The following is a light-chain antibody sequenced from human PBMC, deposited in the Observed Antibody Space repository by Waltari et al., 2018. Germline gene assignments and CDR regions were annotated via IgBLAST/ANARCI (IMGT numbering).Light chain of an antibody. V-gene: IGKV4-1*01. CDR3: QQYITNLGT. CDR1: RSVLYSGNNKNY. J-gene: IGKJ3*01. CDR2: WAS. Sequence: DIVMTQSPDSLAVSLGERATINCKPSRSVLYSGNNKNYLAWYQQKPGQPPKLVIYWASTRESGVPARFSGSGSGTDFTLTISGLQAEDVAVYYCQQYITNLGTFGPGTRVDIK.